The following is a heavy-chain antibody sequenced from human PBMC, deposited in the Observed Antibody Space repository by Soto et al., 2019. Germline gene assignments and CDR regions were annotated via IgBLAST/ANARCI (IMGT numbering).Heavy chain of an antibody. CDR3: ARDYYGSGSQRSPCVX. CDR2: ISGHNGNT. V-gene: IGHV1-18*01. J-gene: IGHJ4*02. Sequence: ASLKVSCNASGYTFTNYGISWVRQAPGQGLEWMRWISGHNGNTNYAQKLQGRVTMTADTSTSTACMALRSLRSDDTAVYYCARDYYGSGSQRSPCVXWGQRPLVTVSX. CDR1: GYTFTNYG. D-gene: IGHD3-10*01.